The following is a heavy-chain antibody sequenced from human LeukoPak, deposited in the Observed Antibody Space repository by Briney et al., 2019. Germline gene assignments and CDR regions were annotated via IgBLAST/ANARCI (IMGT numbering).Heavy chain of an antibody. Sequence: PGGSLRLSCAASGFTFTDYAMSWVCQAPGAGLEWVSAISGIANAIFYASSVKGRFTISRDNSKNTLSLQMTSLRAEDTAVYYCVRHLATSGSCPLDYWGQGALVTVSS. CDR3: VRHLATSGSCPLDY. CDR2: ISGIANAI. V-gene: IGHV3-23*01. J-gene: IGHJ4*02. CDR1: GFTFTDYA. D-gene: IGHD2-15*01.